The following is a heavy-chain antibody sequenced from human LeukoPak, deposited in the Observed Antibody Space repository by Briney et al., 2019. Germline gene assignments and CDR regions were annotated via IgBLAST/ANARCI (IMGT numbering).Heavy chain of an antibody. J-gene: IGHJ5*02. CDR3: VTHLHYDTAGLHPS. CDR1: GFTFSAYS. V-gene: IGHV3-21*06. CDR2: ISTTSRHI. D-gene: IGHD3-22*01. Sequence: GGSLRLFCAASGFTFSAYSLNWVRQAPGKGLEWVSYISTTSRHIYYADSVKGRFTISRDNAKDSLYLQMHSLRAEDTAVYYCVTHLHYDTAGLHPSWGQGTLVTVSS.